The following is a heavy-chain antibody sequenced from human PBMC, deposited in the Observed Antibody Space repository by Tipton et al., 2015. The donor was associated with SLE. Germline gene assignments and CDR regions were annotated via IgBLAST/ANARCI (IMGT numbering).Heavy chain of an antibody. CDR3: ARSSGHGDADEFDI. V-gene: IGHV5-51*03. CDR2: IYPGDSDT. CDR1: GYTFATHW. J-gene: IGHJ3*02. Sequence: QSGPEVKKPGESLRISCKASGYTFATHWIAWVRQMPGKGLEWMGSIYPGDSDTRYSPSTQGQVTISADKSITTAYLQWSGLKASDSAMYYCARSSGHGDADEFDIWGQGTMVIVSS. D-gene: IGHD2-21*02.